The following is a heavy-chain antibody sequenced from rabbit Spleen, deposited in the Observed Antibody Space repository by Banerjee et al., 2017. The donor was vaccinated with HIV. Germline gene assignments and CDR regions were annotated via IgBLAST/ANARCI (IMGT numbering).Heavy chain of an antibody. D-gene: IGHD8-1*01. CDR2: IAGSSSGFT. Sequence: QEQLVEYGGDLVQPEGSLTLTCKASGFSFSNKAVMCWVRRAPGKGLEWISCIAGSSSGFTYSATWAKGRFTCSKSSSTTVTLQMTSLTVADTATYFCARDTGSSFSSYGMDLWGPGTLVTVS. CDR1: GFSFSNKAV. V-gene: IGHV1S45*01. CDR3: ARDTGSSFSSYGMDL. J-gene: IGHJ6*01.